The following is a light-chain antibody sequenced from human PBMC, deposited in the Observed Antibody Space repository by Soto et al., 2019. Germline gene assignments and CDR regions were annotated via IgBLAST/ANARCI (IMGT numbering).Light chain of an antibody. J-gene: IGLJ1*01. CDR3: SSYTNINTRACV. Sequence: QSALTQPASVSGSPGQSITISCTGTSSDVGSYNRVSWYQQHPGKAPKLIIYEVTNRPSGVSDRFSGSKSGNTASLTISGLQAEDEADYYCSSYTNINTRACVFGTGTKVTVL. CDR2: EVT. CDR1: SSDVGSYNR. V-gene: IGLV2-14*01.